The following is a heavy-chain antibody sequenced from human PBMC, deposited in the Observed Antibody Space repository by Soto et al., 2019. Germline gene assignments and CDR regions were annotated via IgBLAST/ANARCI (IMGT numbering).Heavy chain of an antibody. J-gene: IGHJ6*02. Sequence: SETLSLTCTVSGGSISSGDYYWSWIRQPPGKGLEWIGYIYYSGSTYYNPSLKSRVTISVDTSKNQFSLKLSSVTAADTAVYYCARGFGILTPTYYYYYGMDVWGQGTTVTVSS. CDR3: ARGFGILTPTYYYYYGMDV. CDR2: IYYSGST. D-gene: IGHD3-9*01. V-gene: IGHV4-30-4*01. CDR1: GGSISSGDYY.